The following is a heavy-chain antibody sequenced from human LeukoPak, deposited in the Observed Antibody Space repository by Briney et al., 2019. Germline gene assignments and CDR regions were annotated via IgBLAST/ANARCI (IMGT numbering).Heavy chain of an antibody. CDR2: ISGSGGSP. V-gene: IGHV3-23*01. D-gene: IGHD6-19*01. CDR1: GFTFSNYA. J-gene: IGHJ4*02. Sequence: PGGSLRLSCAASGFTFSNYAMSWVRQAPGKGLEWVSAISGSGGSPYYADSVKGRFTISRDNSKNTLYLQVNSLRAEDTAVYYCAKGLNRRIAVAGLRGFDYWGRGTLVTVSS. CDR3: AKGLNRRIAVAGLRGFDY.